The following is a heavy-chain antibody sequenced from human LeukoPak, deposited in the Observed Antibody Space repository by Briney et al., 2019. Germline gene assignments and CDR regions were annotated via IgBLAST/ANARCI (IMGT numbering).Heavy chain of an antibody. CDR1: GGSFSGYY. CDR2: INHSGST. D-gene: IGHD1-20*01. CDR3: ARDGITGTNWFDP. Sequence: PSETLSLTCAVYGGSFSGYYWSWIRQPPGKGLEWIGEINHSGSTNYNPSLKSRVTISVDTSKNQFSLKLSSVTAADTAVYYCARDGITGTNWFDPWGQGTLVTVSS. V-gene: IGHV4-34*01. J-gene: IGHJ5*02.